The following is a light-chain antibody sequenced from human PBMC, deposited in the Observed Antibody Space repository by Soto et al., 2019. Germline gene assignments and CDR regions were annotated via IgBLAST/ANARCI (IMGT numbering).Light chain of an antibody. CDR2: GAS. Sequence: EIVMTQSPATLSVSPGERATLSCRASQSVSSNLAWYQQKPGQAPRLLIYGASTRATCIPARFSGSGSGTEFTLTISSLQSEDFAVYYCQQYNNWPALTFGGGTKVEIK. CDR1: QSVSSN. CDR3: QQYNNWPALT. V-gene: IGKV3-15*01. J-gene: IGKJ4*01.